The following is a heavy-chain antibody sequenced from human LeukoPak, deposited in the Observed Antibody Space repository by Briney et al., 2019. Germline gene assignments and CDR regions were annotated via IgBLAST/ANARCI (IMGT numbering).Heavy chain of an antibody. CDR3: ARDTTAAGTDDY. Sequence: SETLSLTCTVSGGSISSGGYYWSWIRQPPGKGLEWIGYIYHSGSTYYNPSLKSRVTISVDRSKNQFSLKLSSVTAADTAVYYCARDTTAAGTDDYWGQGTLVTVSS. D-gene: IGHD6-13*01. V-gene: IGHV4-30-2*01. J-gene: IGHJ4*02. CDR1: GGSISSGGYY. CDR2: IYHSGST.